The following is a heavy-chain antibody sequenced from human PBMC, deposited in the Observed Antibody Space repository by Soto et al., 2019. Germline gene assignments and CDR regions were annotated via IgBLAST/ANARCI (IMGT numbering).Heavy chain of an antibody. CDR3: AREHRESGYDPFPGGMDV. CDR1: GFTFSSYD. CDR2: IGTAGDT. D-gene: IGHD5-12*01. V-gene: IGHV3-13*01. Sequence: GESLKISCAASGFTFSSYDMHWVRQATGKGLEWVSAIGTAGDTYYPGSVKGRFTISRENAKNSLYLQMNSLRAEDTAVYYCAREHRESGYDPFPGGMDVWGQGTTVTVSS. J-gene: IGHJ6*02.